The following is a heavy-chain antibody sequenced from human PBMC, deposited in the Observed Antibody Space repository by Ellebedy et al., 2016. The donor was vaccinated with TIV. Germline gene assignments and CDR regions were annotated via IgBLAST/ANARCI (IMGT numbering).Heavy chain of an antibody. CDR3: ARTTGGGTGSYHNDY. CDR2: IAWDGDK. V-gene: IGHV2-70*11. CDR1: GFSLRARGTC. J-gene: IGHJ4*02. Sequence: SGPTLVKPTQTLTLTCSVSGFSLRARGTCVSWIRKPPGQALEWLGRIAWDGDKYYKTSLKTRLTISKDTSKNQVVLTLTNLDPVDTATYYCARTTGGGTGSYHNDYWGQGTLVTVS. D-gene: IGHD3-10*01.